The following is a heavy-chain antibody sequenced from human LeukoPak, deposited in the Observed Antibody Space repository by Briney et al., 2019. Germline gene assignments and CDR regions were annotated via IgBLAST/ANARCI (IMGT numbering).Heavy chain of an antibody. V-gene: IGHV3-48*01. CDR1: GFTFSSYS. D-gene: IGHD6-19*01. J-gene: IGHJ4*02. CDR2: ISSSSSTI. CDR3: AKDRQWLVRPAFDY. Sequence: GGSLRLSCAASGFTFSSYSMNWVRQAPGKGLEWVSYISSSSSTIYYADSVKGRFTISGDNAKNSLYLQMNSLRAEDTAVYYCAKDRQWLVRPAFDYWGQGTLVTVSS.